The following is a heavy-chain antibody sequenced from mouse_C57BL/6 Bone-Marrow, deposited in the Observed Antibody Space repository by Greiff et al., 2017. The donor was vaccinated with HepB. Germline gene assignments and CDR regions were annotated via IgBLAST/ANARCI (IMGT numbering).Heavy chain of an antibody. CDR3: ARRLSYYWYFDV. D-gene: IGHD1-1*01. CDR1: GYTFTSYW. Sequence: VKLQQPGAELVKPGASVKMSCKASGYTFTSYWITWVKQRPGQGLEWIGDIYPGSGSTNYNEKFKSKATLTVDTSSSTAYMQLSSLTSEDSAVYYCARRLSYYWYFDVWGTGTTVTVSS. J-gene: IGHJ1*03. CDR2: IYPGSGST. V-gene: IGHV1-55*01.